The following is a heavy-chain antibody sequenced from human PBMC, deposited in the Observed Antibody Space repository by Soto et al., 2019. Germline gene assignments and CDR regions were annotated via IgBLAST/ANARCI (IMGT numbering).Heavy chain of an antibody. V-gene: IGHV4-34*01. Sequence: PSETLSLTCAVYGGSFSGYYWSWIRQSPGKGLEWIGEINHSGSTNYNPSLKSRVTISVDTSKKQFSLKLSSVTAADTAVYYCARGRRYYYYYYMDVWGQGTTVTVSS. CDR3: ARGRRYYYYYYMDV. CDR1: GGSFSGYY. D-gene: IGHD2-2*01. CDR2: INHSGST. J-gene: IGHJ6*02.